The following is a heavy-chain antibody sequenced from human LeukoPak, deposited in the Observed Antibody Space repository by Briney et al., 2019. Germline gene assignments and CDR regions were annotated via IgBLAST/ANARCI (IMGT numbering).Heavy chain of an antibody. CDR2: IWYDGSNI. Sequence: GGSLRLSCAASGFTFSSYGMYWVRQAPGKGLEWVAIIWYDGSNIYYADSVKGRLTISRDNSKNTLFLQMNSLRAEDTALYYCARDFCSGGSCYLFDFWGQGTLVTVSS. J-gene: IGHJ4*02. D-gene: IGHD2-15*01. CDR3: ARDFCSGGSCYLFDF. CDR1: GFTFSSYG. V-gene: IGHV3-33*01.